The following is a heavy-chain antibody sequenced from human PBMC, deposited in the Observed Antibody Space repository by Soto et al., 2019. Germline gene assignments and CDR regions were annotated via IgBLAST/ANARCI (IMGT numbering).Heavy chain of an antibody. CDR2: INPNCGTT. V-gene: IGHV1-8*01. J-gene: IGHJ4*02. CDR3: ARGLKDY. CDR1: GGTFSRYA. Sequence: ASVKVSCKASGGTFSRYAISWVRQAPGQGLEWMGGINPNCGTTSYAQKFQGRVTMTRNTSISTAYMELSSLRSEDTAVYYCARGLKDYWGQGTLVTVSS.